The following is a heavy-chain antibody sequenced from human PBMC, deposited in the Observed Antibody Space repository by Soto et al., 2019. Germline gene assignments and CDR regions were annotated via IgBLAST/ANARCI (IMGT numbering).Heavy chain of an antibody. D-gene: IGHD2-2*02. V-gene: IGHV1-2*02. Sequence: ASVKVSCKASGYNFTGYYMHWVRQAPGQGLEWMGWINPNSGGTNYAQKFQGRVTMTRDTSISTAYMELSRLRSDDTAVYYCAREDVVVPAAILNPGGWFDPWGQGTLVTVSS. J-gene: IGHJ5*02. CDR2: INPNSGGT. CDR3: AREDVVVPAAILNPGGWFDP. CDR1: GYNFTGYY.